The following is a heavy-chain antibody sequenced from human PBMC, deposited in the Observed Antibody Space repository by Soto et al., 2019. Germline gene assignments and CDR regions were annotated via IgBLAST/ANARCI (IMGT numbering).Heavy chain of an antibody. D-gene: IGHD6-13*01. V-gene: IGHV5-10-1*01. CDR1: GYSFTTYW. CDR2: IDPSDSYS. Sequence: PGESLKISCKASGYSFTTYWINWVRQMPGKGLEWMGRIDPSDSYSNYSPSFQGHVTISADKSISTAYLQWSSLRASDTAMYYCARVDGSYWLDTWGQGTPVTVSS. CDR3: ARVDGSYWLDT. J-gene: IGHJ5*02.